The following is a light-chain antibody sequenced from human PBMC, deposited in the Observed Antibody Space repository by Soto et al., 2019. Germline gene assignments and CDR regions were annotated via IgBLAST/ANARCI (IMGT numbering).Light chain of an antibody. J-gene: IGKJ1*01. Sequence: DIQMTQSPSTLSASVGDRVTITCRASQSISSWLAWYQQKPGKAPKLLIYDASRLESGVPSRFSGSGSGTEFTLTISSLQPDDFATYYCQQYNSYSRTFGQGTKVDI. CDR2: DAS. CDR3: QQYNSYSRT. CDR1: QSISSW. V-gene: IGKV1-5*01.